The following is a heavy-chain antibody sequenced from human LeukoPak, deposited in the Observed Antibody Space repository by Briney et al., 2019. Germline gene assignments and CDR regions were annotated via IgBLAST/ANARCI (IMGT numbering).Heavy chain of an antibody. V-gene: IGHV3-30*01. Sequence: GGSLRLSCAASGFTFSSYAMHWVRQAPGKGLEGVAVISYDGSNKYYADSVKGRFTISRDNSKNTLYLQMNSLRAEDTAVYYCARDKYDSSGYDYWGQGTLVTVSS. CDR3: ARDKYDSSGYDY. J-gene: IGHJ4*02. D-gene: IGHD3-22*01. CDR2: ISYDGSNK. CDR1: GFTFSSYA.